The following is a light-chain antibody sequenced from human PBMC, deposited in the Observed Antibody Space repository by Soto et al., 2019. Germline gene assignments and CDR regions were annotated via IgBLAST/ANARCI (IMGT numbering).Light chain of an antibody. J-gene: IGKJ1*01. CDR3: QHYYNSWT. CDR1: QSISADY. CDR2: GGS. Sequence: EIVLTQSPGTLSLSPGGRAALSCRASQSISADYLVWYQQKPGQAPRLLIYGGSSRATGIPDRFSGSGSGTDFTLTISRLAPEDVAVYYCQHYYNSWTFGQGTQVEIK. V-gene: IGKV3-20*01.